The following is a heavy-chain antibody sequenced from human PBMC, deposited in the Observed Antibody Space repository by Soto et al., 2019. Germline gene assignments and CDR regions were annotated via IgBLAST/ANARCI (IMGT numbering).Heavy chain of an antibody. CDR1: GFTFSGYW. V-gene: IGHV3-7*01. D-gene: IGHD6-13*01. CDR3: ARHPERIAEIGWFDP. Sequence: EVPLVESGGDLVQPGGSLRLSCAASGFTFSGYWMGWVRQAPGKGLEWVASIMKDGGEKKYVDSVRGRFTISRDNVQNSLFLQMDSLRAEDTAVYYCARHPERIAEIGWFDPWGQGTLVTVSS. CDR2: IMKDGGEK. J-gene: IGHJ5*02.